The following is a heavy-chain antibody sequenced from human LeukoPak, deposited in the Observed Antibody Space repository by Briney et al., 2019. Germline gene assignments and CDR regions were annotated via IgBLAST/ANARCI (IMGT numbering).Heavy chain of an antibody. Sequence: SETLSLTCTVSGGSISSSSYYWGWIRQPPGKGLEWIGSIYYSGSTYYNPSLKSRVTISVDTSKNQFSLKLSSVTAADTAVYYCARRIGYCSSTSCYQIDYWGQGTLVTVSS. CDR1: GGSISSSSYY. V-gene: IGHV4-39*01. CDR3: ARRIGYCSSTSCYQIDY. J-gene: IGHJ4*02. CDR2: IYYSGST. D-gene: IGHD2-2*01.